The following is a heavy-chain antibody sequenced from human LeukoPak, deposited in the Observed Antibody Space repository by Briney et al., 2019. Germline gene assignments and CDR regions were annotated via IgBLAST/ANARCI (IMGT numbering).Heavy chain of an antibody. CDR2: IRYDGSKK. V-gene: IGHV3-30*02. CDR1: GFTFSRYG. J-gene: IGHJ6*03. D-gene: IGHD2-2*01. CDR3: AKGSYYCSSNSCPQYYYYMDV. Sequence: GGSLRLSCAASGFTFSRYGMLWVRQAPGKGLEWVAFIRYDGSKKHYADFVKGRFTISRDDSRNALDLQMSSLRVEDTAVYYCAKGSYYCSSNSCPQYYYYMDVWGKGTTVTVSS.